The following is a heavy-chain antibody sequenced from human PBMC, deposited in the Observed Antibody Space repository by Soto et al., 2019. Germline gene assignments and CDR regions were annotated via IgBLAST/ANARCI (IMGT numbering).Heavy chain of an antibody. D-gene: IGHD1-26*01. CDR1: GFTFSSYS. CDR3: AREGSGSYGGACDI. Sequence: EVQLVESGGGLVKPGGSLRLSCAASGFTFSSYSMNWVRQAPGKGLEWVSSISSSSSYIYYADSVKGRFTISRDNAKNSLYLQMNSLRAEDTAVYYCAREGSGSYGGACDIWGQGTMVTVSS. CDR2: ISSSSSYI. J-gene: IGHJ3*02. V-gene: IGHV3-21*01.